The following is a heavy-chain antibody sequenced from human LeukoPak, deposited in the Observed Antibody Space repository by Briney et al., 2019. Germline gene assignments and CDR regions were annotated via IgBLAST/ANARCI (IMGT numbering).Heavy chain of an antibody. CDR2: IKQDGSEK. CDR3: ARYGNGAWLGHYAFDM. V-gene: IGHV3-7*01. J-gene: IGHJ3*02. D-gene: IGHD6-19*01. CDR1: GFTFSSYW. Sequence: PGGSLRLSCVGSGFTFSSYWMSWVRQAPGKGLEWVANIKQDGSEKYYVDSVKGRFTISRDNAKNSLYLQVNSLKAEDTAVYYCARYGNGAWLGHYAFDMWGQGTMVTVSS.